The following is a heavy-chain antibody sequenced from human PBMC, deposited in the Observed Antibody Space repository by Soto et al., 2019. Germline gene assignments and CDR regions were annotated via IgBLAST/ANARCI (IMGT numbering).Heavy chain of an antibody. CDR3: ARIRRTFDSYGLDV. CDR1: GFTFSSYE. Sequence: GGSLRLSCAASGFTFSSYEMTWVRQAPGKGLEWVSDIGKSGSNIYNADSAKGRFTISRDNARNSLYLQMNSLRGEDTAVYYCARIRRTFDSYGLDVWGQGTTVTVSS. J-gene: IGHJ6*02. CDR2: IGKSGSNI. V-gene: IGHV3-48*03. D-gene: IGHD3-3*01.